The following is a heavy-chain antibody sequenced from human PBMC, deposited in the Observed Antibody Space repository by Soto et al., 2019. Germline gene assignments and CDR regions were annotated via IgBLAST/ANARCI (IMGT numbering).Heavy chain of an antibody. Sequence: QVQQVESGGGVVQPGRSLRLSCAASGFTFSGYGMHWVRQAPGKGLEWVAITRHDGSNTYYADSVRGRFTISRDNSKKTLYLQMDSLRAEDTAVYYCARDGVGATTFFGYFDYWGQGTLVTVSS. CDR3: ARDGVGATTFFGYFDY. V-gene: IGHV3-33*01. D-gene: IGHD1-26*01. J-gene: IGHJ4*02. CDR2: TRHDGSNT. CDR1: GFTFSGYG.